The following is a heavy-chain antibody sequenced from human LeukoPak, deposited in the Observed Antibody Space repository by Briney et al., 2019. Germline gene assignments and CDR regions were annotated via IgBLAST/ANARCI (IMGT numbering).Heavy chain of an antibody. V-gene: IGHV4-30-2*01. CDR1: GGSISSGGYS. D-gene: IGHD5-18*01. CDR2: IYHSGST. Sequence: SETLSLTCTVSGGSISSGGYSWSWIRQPPGKGLEWIGYIYHSGSTYYNPSLKSRVTISVDRSKNQFSLKLSSVTAADTAVYYCARTLNVDTAMVLPAYFDYWGQGTLVTVSS. J-gene: IGHJ4*02. CDR3: ARTLNVDTAMVLPAYFDY.